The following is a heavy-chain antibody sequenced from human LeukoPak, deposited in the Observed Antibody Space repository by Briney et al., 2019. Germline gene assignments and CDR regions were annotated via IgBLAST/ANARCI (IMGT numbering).Heavy chain of an antibody. J-gene: IGHJ4*02. Sequence: SETLSLTCTVSGYSISSGYYWGWIRQPPGKGLEWIGSIYHSGSTYYNPSLKSRVTISVDTSKNQFSLKLSSVTAADTAVYYCARDRYDSSGSYFDYWGQGTLVTVSS. CDR1: GYSISSGYY. D-gene: IGHD3-22*01. CDR2: IYHSGST. CDR3: ARDRYDSSGSYFDY. V-gene: IGHV4-38-2*02.